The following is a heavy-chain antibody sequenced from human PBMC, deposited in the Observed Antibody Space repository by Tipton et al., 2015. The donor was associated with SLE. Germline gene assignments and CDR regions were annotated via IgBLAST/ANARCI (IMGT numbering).Heavy chain of an antibody. J-gene: IGHJ4*02. CDR2: VYSGGST. CDR3: ARGGVGDYDYFDF. D-gene: IGHD4-17*01. Sequence: TLSLTCTVSGGSISSTNHYWGWIRQPPGKGLEWIGHVYSGGSTYFNPSLKSRVTISLDTYKTQFSLTLTSVTAADTAVYYCARGGVGDYDYFDFWGQGTLVTVSS. CDR1: GGSISSTNHY. V-gene: IGHV4-39*07.